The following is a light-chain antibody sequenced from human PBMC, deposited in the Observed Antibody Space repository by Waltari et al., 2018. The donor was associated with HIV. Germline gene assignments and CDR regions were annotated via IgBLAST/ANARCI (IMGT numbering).Light chain of an antibody. CDR3: CSYAGITTWV. CDR2: DVT. V-gene: IGLV2-23*02. J-gene: IGLJ3*02. CDR1: SNDLARYDL. Sequence: QSALTQPASVSGSPGQSITISCTGTSNDLARYDLVSWYQHQPGRPPKLIMYDVTKWPSGVSHRVSCSKSGATASLTISGLQAEDEADYYCCSYAGITTWVFGGGTKVTVL.